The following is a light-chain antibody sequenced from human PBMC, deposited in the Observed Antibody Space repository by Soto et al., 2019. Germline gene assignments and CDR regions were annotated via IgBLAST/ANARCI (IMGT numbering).Light chain of an antibody. CDR1: QGVSSW. CDR3: QQYNSYPYT. V-gene: IGKV1D-16*01. J-gene: IGKJ5*01. Sequence: DVQMPQSPSSVSASVGDRVTITCRASQGVSSWLAWYQKKPGKAPKLLIYAASSLESGVPSRFSGSGSGTEFTLTISSLQPDDFATYYCQQYNSYPYTFGQGTRLEIK. CDR2: AAS.